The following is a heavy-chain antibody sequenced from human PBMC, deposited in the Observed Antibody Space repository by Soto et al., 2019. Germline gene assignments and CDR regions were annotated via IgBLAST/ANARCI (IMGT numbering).Heavy chain of an antibody. Sequence: SETLSLTCTVSGGSISSYYWSWIRQPPGKGLEWIGYIYYSGSTNYNPSLKSRVTISVDMSKNQFSLKLSSVTAADTAVYYCARVRGDIVVVVAATPGWFDPWGQGTLVTVSS. J-gene: IGHJ5*02. V-gene: IGHV4-59*01. CDR2: IYYSGST. D-gene: IGHD2-15*01. CDR3: ARVRGDIVVVVAATPGWFDP. CDR1: GGSISSYY.